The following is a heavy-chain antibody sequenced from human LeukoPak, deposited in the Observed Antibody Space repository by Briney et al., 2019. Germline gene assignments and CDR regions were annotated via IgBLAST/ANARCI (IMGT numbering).Heavy chain of an antibody. CDR2: IYSGGST. Sequence: GGSLRLSCAASGFTVSSNYMSWVRQAPGKGLEWVSVIYSGGSTYYADSVKGRFTISRDNAKNTLYLQMNNLRAEDTAVYYCAREGGVSDAFDVWGQGTMVTVSS. CDR1: GFTVSSNY. J-gene: IGHJ3*01. V-gene: IGHV3-53*01. D-gene: IGHD2-8*02. CDR3: AREGGVSDAFDV.